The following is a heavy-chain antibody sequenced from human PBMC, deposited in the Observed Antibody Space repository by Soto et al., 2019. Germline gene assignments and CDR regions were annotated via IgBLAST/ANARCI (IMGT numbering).Heavy chain of an antibody. CDR3: SRETPLDPDYGDNPFSDF. CDR2: ISGSGFTP. D-gene: IGHD4-17*01. J-gene: IGHJ4*02. Sequence: LRLSCAASGFTFSDYAMTWVRQAPGKGLDWVASISGSGFTPYYADSVKGRFTISRDNAKNSLYLQMNSLTAEDTAVYYCSRETPLDPDYGDNPFSDFWGQGTLVTVSS. V-gene: IGHV3-21*01. CDR1: GFTFSDYA.